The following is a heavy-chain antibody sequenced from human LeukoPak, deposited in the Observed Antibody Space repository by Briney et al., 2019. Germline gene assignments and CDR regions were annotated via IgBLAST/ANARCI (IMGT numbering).Heavy chain of an antibody. D-gene: IGHD4/OR15-4a*01. CDR1: GFPFSSYW. V-gene: IGHV3-7*01. J-gene: IGHJ4*02. CDR3: AREDHANYNY. Sequence: GGSLRLSCAASGFPFSSYWMSWVRQAPWKGPEWVANIKQDGGEMFYVDSVKGRFTISRDNAKNSLYLQMNSLRVEDTAVYYCAREDHANYNYWGQGTLVTVSS. CDR2: IKQDGGEM.